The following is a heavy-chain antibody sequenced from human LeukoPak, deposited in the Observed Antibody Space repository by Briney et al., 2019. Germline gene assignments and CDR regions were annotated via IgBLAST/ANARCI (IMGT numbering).Heavy chain of an antibody. Sequence: SGGSLRLSCAASGFTFSSYGMHWVRQAPGKGLEWVAVIWYDGSNKYYADSVKGRFTISRDNSKNTLYLQMNSLRAEDTAVYYCAKETGYCSRTSCYLGNPSLGYMDVWGKGTTVTVSS. J-gene: IGHJ6*03. CDR2: IWYDGSNK. CDR3: AKETGYCSRTSCYLGNPSLGYMDV. CDR1: GFTFSSYG. V-gene: IGHV3-33*06. D-gene: IGHD2-2*01.